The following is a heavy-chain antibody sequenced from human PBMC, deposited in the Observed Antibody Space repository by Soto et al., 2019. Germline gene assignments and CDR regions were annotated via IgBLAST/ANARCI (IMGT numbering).Heavy chain of an antibody. CDR3: AQLVRGYSGYDWVYPGIAAPRDY. D-gene: IGHD5-12*01. Sequence: GGSLRLSCAASGFTFSSYSMNWVRQAPGKGLEWVSSISSSSSYIHYADSVKGRFTISRDNAKNSLYLHMNSLRAEDTAVYYCAQLVRGYSGYDWVYPGIAAPRDYWGQGTLVTVSS. J-gene: IGHJ4*02. CDR1: GFTFSSYS. CDR2: ISSSSSYI. V-gene: IGHV3-21*01.